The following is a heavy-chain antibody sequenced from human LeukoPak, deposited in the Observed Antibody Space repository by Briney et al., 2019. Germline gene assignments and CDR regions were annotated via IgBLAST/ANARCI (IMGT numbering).Heavy chain of an antibody. D-gene: IGHD5-12*01. CDR1: GYTFTIYY. J-gene: IGHJ4*02. CDR2: INPSGGST. Sequence: ASVTVSCTASGYTFTIYYMHWVRQAPGQGLEWMGIINPSGGSTSYAQKFQGRVTTTRDTSTSTVYMELSSLRSEDTAVYYCARGAAGNGGCLDYWGQGTLVTVSS. V-gene: IGHV1-46*01. CDR3: ARGAAGNGGCLDY.